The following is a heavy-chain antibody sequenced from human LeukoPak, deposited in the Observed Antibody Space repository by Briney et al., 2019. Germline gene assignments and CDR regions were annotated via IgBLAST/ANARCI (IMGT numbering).Heavy chain of an antibody. Sequence: KPGGSLRLSCAASGFTFSSYSMNWVRQAPGKGLEWVSSISSSSSYIYYADSVKGRFTISRDNAKNSLYLQMNSLRAEDTAVYYCARLTGRYDFNDYWGQGTLVTVSS. D-gene: IGHD5-12*01. V-gene: IGHV3-21*01. J-gene: IGHJ4*02. CDR3: ARLTGRYDFNDY. CDR1: GFTFSSYS. CDR2: ISSSSSYI.